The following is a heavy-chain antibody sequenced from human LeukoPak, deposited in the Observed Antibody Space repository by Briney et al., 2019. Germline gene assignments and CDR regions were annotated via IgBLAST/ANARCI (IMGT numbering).Heavy chain of an antibody. J-gene: IGHJ4*02. V-gene: IGHV3-66*01. Sequence: PGGSLRLSCAAPGFTVSSNYMSWVPQDPGKGLECVSVIYSGVSTYYADSAKGRFTISRDNSKNTLYLQMNSLRAEDTAVYYCTTWVPYSNYRGVDYWGQGTLVTASS. CDR1: GFTVSSNY. CDR2: IYSGVST. D-gene: IGHD4-11*01. CDR3: TTWVPYSNYRGVDY.